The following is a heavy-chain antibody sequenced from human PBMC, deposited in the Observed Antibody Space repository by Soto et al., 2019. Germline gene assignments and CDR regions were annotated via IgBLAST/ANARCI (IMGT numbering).Heavy chain of an antibody. D-gene: IGHD5-12*01. V-gene: IGHV4-30-2*01. J-gene: IGHJ1*01. Sequence: QLQLQESGAGPVKPSQTLSLTCAVSGASISRDTYSWNWIRQPPGKGLEWIGYIHRSGSTYYNPSLKSRVTISVDKSKNQFSLRLSSVTAVDTAVYYCASGPYEYFLNWGLGILVTVSS. CDR1: GASISRDTYS. CDR3: ASGPYEYFLN. CDR2: IHRSGST.